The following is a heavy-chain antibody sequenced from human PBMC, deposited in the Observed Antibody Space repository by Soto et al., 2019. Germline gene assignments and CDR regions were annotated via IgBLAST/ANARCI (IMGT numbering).Heavy chain of an antibody. D-gene: IGHD6-6*01. CDR3: ARDRVAAPPDY. V-gene: IGHV1-46*01. Sequence: GGSLRLSCKASGYTFTSYYMHWVRQAPGQGLEWMGIINPSGGSTSYAQKFQGRVTMTRDTSTSTVYMELSSLRSEDTAVYYCARDRVAAPPDYWGQGTLVTVSS. J-gene: IGHJ4*02. CDR1: GYTFTSYY. CDR2: INPSGGST.